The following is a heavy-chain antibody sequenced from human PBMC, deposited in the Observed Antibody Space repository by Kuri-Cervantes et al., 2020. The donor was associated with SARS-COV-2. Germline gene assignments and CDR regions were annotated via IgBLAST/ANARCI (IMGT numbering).Heavy chain of an antibody. CDR3: ARGDLGYCSGGSRYNWFDP. V-gene: IGHV3-64*04. Sequence: GESLKISCSASGFTFSSYAMHWVRQAPGKGLEYVSAISSNGGSTYYADSVKGGFTISRDNSKNTLYLQMNSLRAEDTAVYYCARGDLGYCSGGSRYNWFDPWGQGTLVTVSS. CDR2: ISSNGGST. CDR1: GFTFSSYA. J-gene: IGHJ5*02. D-gene: IGHD2-15*01.